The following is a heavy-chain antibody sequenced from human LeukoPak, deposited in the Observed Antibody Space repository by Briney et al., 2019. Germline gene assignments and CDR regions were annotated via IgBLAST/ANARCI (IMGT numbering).Heavy chain of an antibody. CDR1: GYTFTGYY. CDR3: ARGELYGLLTDYYLFDR. V-gene: IGHV1-2*02. CDR2: INPNSGGT. Sequence: GASVKVSCKASGYTFTGYYMHWVRQAPGQGLEWMGWINPNSGGTNYAQNFQGGVTMTRDTSISTAYMELSRLRSDDTAVYYCARGELYGLLTDYYLFDRWGQGTLVTVSS. J-gene: IGHJ4*02. D-gene: IGHD3-9*01.